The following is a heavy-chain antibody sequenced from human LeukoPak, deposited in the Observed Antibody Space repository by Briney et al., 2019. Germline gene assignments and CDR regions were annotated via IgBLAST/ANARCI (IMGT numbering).Heavy chain of an antibody. D-gene: IGHD6-13*01. V-gene: IGHV4-39*01. CDR2: IYYGGST. CDR3: ARHQHQQPHDY. CDR1: GGSISSSSYN. J-gene: IGHJ4*02. Sequence: PSETLSLTCTVSGGSISSSSYNWGWIRQPPGKGLEWIGTIYYGGSTYYNPSLKSRVTISVDTSKNQFSLKLSSVTAADTAVYYCARHQHQQPHDYWAQGTLVTVSS.